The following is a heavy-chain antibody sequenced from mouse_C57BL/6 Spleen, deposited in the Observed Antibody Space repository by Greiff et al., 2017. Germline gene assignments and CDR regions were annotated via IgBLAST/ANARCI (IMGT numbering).Heavy chain of an antibody. V-gene: IGHV1-61*01. CDR2: IYPSDSDT. CDR3: ARVDYDYGYYYAMDY. D-gene: IGHD2-4*01. J-gene: IGHJ4*01. Sequence: QVQLQQPGAELVRPGSSVKLSCKASGYTFTSYWMDWVKQRPGQGLEWIGNIYPSDSDTHYNQKFKDKATLTVDKSSSTAYMQLSSLTSEDSAVYYCARVDYDYGYYYAMDYWGQGTSVTVSS. CDR1: GYTFTSYW.